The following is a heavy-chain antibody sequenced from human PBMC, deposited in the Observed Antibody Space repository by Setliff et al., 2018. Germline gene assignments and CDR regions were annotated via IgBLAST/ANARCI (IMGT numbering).Heavy chain of an antibody. CDR1: GYTFTSYD. CDR2: MNPNSGNT. D-gene: IGHD4-17*01. J-gene: IGHJ6*02. V-gene: IGHV1-8*03. CDR3: ARDLIDPDYGDYLSFYYYGMDV. Sequence: GASVKVSCKASGYTFTSYDINWVRQATGQGLEWMGWMNPNSGNTGYAQKFQGRVTITADESTSTAYMELSSLRSEDTAVYYCARDLIDPDYGDYLSFYYYGMDVWGQGTTVTVS.